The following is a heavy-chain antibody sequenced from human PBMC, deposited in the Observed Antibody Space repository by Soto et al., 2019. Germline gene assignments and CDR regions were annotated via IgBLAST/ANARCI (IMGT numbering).Heavy chain of an antibody. J-gene: IGHJ3*02. Sequence: GESLKISCKGSGYSFTSYWIGWVRQMPGKGLEWMGIIYPGDSDTRYSPSFQGQVTISADKSISTAYLQWSSLKASDTAMYYCARTLEMATSYDAFDIWGQGTMVTVSS. V-gene: IGHV5-51*01. CDR2: IYPGDSDT. CDR1: GYSFTSYW. CDR3: ARTLEMATSYDAFDI. D-gene: IGHD5-12*01.